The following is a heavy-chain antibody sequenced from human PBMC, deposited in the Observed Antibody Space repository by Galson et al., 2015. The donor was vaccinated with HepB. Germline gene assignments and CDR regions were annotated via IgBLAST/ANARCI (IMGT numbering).Heavy chain of an antibody. J-gene: IGHJ6*02. CDR3: ARDRAIPPYHYYGMDL. CDR1: GFTFTDHR. CDR2: ISYDGSNK. Sequence: PLRLSCAASGFTFTDHRMSWVRQTPRRGLEWVAIISYDGSNKFHADSVKGRFTISRDNSKNTLYLQMNSLRAEDTALYYCARDRAIPPYHYYGMDLWGQGTTVTVSS. V-gene: IGHV3-30-3*01. D-gene: IGHD2-21*01.